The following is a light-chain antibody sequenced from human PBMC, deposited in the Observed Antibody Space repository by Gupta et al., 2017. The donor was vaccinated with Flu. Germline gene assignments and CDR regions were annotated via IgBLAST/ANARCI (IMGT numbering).Light chain of an antibody. CDR1: SSHIGAYDY. CDR2: GVN. CDR3: SSSRCSSTWV. V-gene: IGLV2-14*03. J-gene: IGLJ3*02. Sequence: ARTQPACVSRSPGQSITRSRNGTSSHIGAYDYVYWYQQQRGKAPKPLIYGVNNRHSGASPRCSGSKSGNKAALTLSGLQAEDEAVYYCSSSRCSSTWVFGGGTKLTV.